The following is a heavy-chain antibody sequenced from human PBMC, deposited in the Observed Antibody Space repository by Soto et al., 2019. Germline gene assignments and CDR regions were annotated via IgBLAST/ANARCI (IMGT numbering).Heavy chain of an antibody. D-gene: IGHD3-10*01. V-gene: IGHV4-39*01. Sequence: PSETLSLTCTVSGGSISSSSYYWGWIRQPPGKGLEWIGSIYYSGSTYYNPSLKSRVTISVDTSKNQFSLKLSSVTAADTAVYYCARQEVSDTYGSGSYYYPNFGMDVWGQGTTVTVSS. CDR2: IYYSGST. J-gene: IGHJ6*02. CDR1: GGSISSSSYY. CDR3: ARQEVSDTYGSGSYYYPNFGMDV.